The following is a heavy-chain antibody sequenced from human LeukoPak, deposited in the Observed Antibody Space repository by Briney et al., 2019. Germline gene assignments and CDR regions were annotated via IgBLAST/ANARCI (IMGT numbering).Heavy chain of an antibody. V-gene: IGHV1-2*04. Sequence: ASVKVSCKASGYTFTGYYMHWVRQAPGQGLEWMGWINPNSGGTNYAQKFQGWVTTTRDTSISTAYMELSRLRSDDTAVYYCARALGGIAARPLDYWGQGTLVTVSS. J-gene: IGHJ4*02. CDR1: GYTFTGYY. D-gene: IGHD6-6*01. CDR3: ARALGGIAARPLDY. CDR2: INPNSGGT.